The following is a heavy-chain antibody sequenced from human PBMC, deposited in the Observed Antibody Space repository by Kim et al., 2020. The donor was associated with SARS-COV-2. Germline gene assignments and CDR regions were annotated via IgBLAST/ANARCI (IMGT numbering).Heavy chain of an antibody. D-gene: IGHD1-7*01. Sequence: GGSLRLSCAASGFTFNTYSMNWVRQAPGKGLEWVSSISSTGTYIYYADSMKGRFTISRDNAKNSLYLQMNSLRAEDTAVYYCARGGKWNYVSSDYWGQGT. CDR2: ISSTGTYI. CDR1: GFTFNTYS. J-gene: IGHJ4*02. V-gene: IGHV3-21*01. CDR3: ARGGKWNYVSSDY.